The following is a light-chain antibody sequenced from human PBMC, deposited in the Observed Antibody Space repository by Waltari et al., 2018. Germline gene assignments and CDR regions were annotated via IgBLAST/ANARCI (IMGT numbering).Light chain of an antibody. J-gene: IGLJ3*02. CDR2: RNN. V-gene: IGLV1-47*01. Sequence: QSVLPKPPSASGTPGQRVTISCSGSSSNIGRNDVYWYQQLPGTAPKLLIYRNNQRPSGVPDRFSGSKSGTSASLAISGLRSEDEADYYCAAWDDSLSGWVFGGGTKLTVL. CDR1: SSNIGRND. CDR3: AAWDDSLSGWV.